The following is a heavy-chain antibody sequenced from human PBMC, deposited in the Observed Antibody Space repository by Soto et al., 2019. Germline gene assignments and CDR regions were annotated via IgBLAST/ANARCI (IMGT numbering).Heavy chain of an antibody. CDR1: GFTFSAYW. V-gene: IGHV3-74*01. Sequence: EVQLVESGGGLVQPGGSLRLSCAASGFTFSAYWMHWVRQAPGKGLVWVSRINSDGITTTYADSVKGRFTISRDNAKNTLYLQLNSLRAEDTAVYYCARAKPRGYSGYDLSERNYYYYGMDVWGQGTTVTVSS. J-gene: IGHJ6*02. CDR3: ARAKPRGYSGYDLSERNYYYYGMDV. D-gene: IGHD5-12*01. CDR2: INSDGITT.